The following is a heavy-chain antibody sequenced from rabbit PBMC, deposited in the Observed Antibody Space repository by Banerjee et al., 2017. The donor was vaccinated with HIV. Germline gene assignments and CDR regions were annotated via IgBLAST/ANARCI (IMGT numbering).Heavy chain of an antibody. CDR2: IYIGSDTT. D-gene: IGHD4-1*01. CDR1: GFDLSSYYY. CDR3: ARRLDYSSGSVYGMDL. V-gene: IGHV1S45*01. J-gene: IGHJ6*01. Sequence: QEQLEESGGGLVKPEGSLTLTCKASGFDLSSYYYICWVRQAPEKGLELIACIYIGSDTTWYASWAKGRFTMSKTSSTTVTLQVTSLTAADTATYFCARRLDYSSGSVYGMDLWGPGTLVTVS.